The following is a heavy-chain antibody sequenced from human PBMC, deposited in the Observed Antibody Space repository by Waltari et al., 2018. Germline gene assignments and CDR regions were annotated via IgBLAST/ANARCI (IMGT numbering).Heavy chain of an antibody. CDR1: GGSFSGYY. CDR2: INQSVST. CDR3: ARGPRGYSYGFVYYFDY. V-gene: IGHV4-34*01. J-gene: IGHJ4*02. Sequence: QVQLQQWGAGLLKPSETLSLTCAVYGGSFSGYYWSWIRQPPGKGLEWIGEINQSVSTTYNPSLKSRVTISVYTSKNQFSLKLSSVTAADTAVYYCARGPRGYSYGFVYYFDYWGQGTLVTVSS. D-gene: IGHD5-18*01.